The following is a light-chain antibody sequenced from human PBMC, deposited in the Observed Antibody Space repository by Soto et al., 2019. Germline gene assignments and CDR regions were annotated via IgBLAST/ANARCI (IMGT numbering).Light chain of an antibody. Sequence: EIVLTQSPGTLSLSPGERATLSCRASQSVSNNYLAWYQQKPGQAPRLLIYGASNRATGIPDRFSGSGSGTDFTLTISRLEPEDFAVYYCQVRTDWPPFKYTFGQGTKLEVK. J-gene: IGKJ2*01. CDR3: QVRTDWPPFKYT. CDR1: QSVSNNY. CDR2: GAS. V-gene: IGKV3D-20*02.